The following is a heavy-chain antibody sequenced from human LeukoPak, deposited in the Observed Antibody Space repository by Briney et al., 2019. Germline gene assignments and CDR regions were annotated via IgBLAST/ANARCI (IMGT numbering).Heavy chain of an antibody. Sequence: PGGSLRLSCAVSGFTFGNYGMHWVRQAPGKGLEWVANIKQDGSEKYYVDSVKGRFTISRDNAKNSLYLQMNSLRAEDTAVYYCAREEQWLTYGMDVWGQGTTVTVSS. J-gene: IGHJ6*02. CDR2: IKQDGSEK. V-gene: IGHV3-7*03. CDR1: GFTFGNYG. CDR3: AREEQWLTYGMDV. D-gene: IGHD6-19*01.